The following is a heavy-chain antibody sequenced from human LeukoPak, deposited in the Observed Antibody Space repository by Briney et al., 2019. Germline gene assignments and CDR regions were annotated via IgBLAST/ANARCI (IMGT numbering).Heavy chain of an antibody. CDR1: GGSISGSSYY. Sequence: SETLSLTCTVSGGSISGSSYYWGWIRQPPGKGLEWIGSIYYSGSTYYNPSLKSRVTISVDTSKNQFSLKLSSVTAADTAVYYCARRNYYDSSGYFDYWGQGTLVTVSS. J-gene: IGHJ4*02. V-gene: IGHV4-39*01. D-gene: IGHD3-22*01. CDR2: IYYSGST. CDR3: ARRNYYDSSGYFDY.